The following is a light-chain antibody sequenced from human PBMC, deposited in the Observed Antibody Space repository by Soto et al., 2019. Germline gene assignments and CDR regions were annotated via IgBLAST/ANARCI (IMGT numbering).Light chain of an antibody. Sequence: IETTQSPSTLSASVGDRVTITCRASQSISSWLAWYQQTPGKAPKLLIYKASCLESGVPSRFSGSGSGTEFILTLSSLQPDDFAAYYCQQYNSFPYTFGQGTKLEIK. CDR1: QSISSW. CDR2: KAS. CDR3: QQYNSFPYT. V-gene: IGKV1-5*03. J-gene: IGKJ2*01.